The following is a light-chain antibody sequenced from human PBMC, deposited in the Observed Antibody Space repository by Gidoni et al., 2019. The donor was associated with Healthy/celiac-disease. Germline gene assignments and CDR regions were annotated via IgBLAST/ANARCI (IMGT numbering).Light chain of an antibody. CDR1: SSDVGSYNR. J-gene: IGLJ3*02. Sequence: QSALTQPPSVSGSPGQSVTISCTGTSSDVGSYNRVSWYQQPPGTAPKLMIYEVSNRPSGVPDRFSGSKSGNTASLTISGLQAEDEADYYCSSYTSSRHWVFGGGTKLTVL. V-gene: IGLV2-18*02. CDR3: SSYTSSRHWV. CDR2: EVS.